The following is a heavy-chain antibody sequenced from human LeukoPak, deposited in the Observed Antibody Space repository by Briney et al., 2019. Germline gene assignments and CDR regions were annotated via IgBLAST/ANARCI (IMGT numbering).Heavy chain of an antibody. Sequence: SGGSLRLSCAASGFTFSSYGMHWVRQAPGKGLEWVAFIRYDGSNKYYADSVKGRFTISRDNSKNTLFLQMSSLRTEDTAFYYCAKPISGMAAAGDFWGQGTLVTVSP. D-gene: IGHD6-13*01. V-gene: IGHV3-30*02. CDR1: GFTFSSYG. CDR2: IRYDGSNK. J-gene: IGHJ4*02. CDR3: AKPISGMAAAGDF.